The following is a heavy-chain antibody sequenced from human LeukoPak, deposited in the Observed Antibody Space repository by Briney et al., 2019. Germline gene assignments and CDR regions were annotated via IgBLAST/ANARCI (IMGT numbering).Heavy chain of an antibody. D-gene: IGHD2-2*02. CDR2: INWNGGST. V-gene: IGHV3-20*04. CDR3: ARDRAFYCSSTSCYTTHDAFDI. CDR1: GFTFDDYG. Sequence: RPGGSLRLSCAASGFTFDDYGMSWVRQAPGKGLEWVSGINWNGGSTGYADSVKGRFTVSRDNAKNSLYLQMNSLRAEDTALYYCARDRAFYCSSTSCYTTHDAFDIWGQGTMVTVSS. J-gene: IGHJ3*02.